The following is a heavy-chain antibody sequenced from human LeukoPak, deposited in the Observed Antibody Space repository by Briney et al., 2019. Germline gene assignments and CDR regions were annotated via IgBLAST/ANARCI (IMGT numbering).Heavy chain of an antibody. CDR1: GFTFSSYA. CDR2: ISGSGGST. D-gene: IGHD6-19*01. CDR3: AKDLIRQWLVTRPAFDI. Sequence: GGSLRLSCAASGFTFSSYAMSWVRQAPGKGLEWVSDISGSGGSTYYADSVKGRFTISRDNSKNTLYLQMNSLRAEDTAVYYCAKDLIRQWLVTRPAFDIWGQGTMVTVSS. V-gene: IGHV3-23*01. J-gene: IGHJ3*02.